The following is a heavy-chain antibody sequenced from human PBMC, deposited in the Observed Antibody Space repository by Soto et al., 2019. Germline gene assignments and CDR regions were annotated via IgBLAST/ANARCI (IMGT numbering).Heavy chain of an antibody. V-gene: IGHV3-21*01. D-gene: IGHD1-26*01. J-gene: IGHJ4*02. Sequence: PWGSLRLSAAASGFTVSSYSMNWVRQAPGKGLEWVSSISSSSSYIYYADSVKGRFTISRDNAKNSLYLQMNSLRAEDTAVYYCARDYSGSYDYWGQGTLVTVSS. CDR2: ISSSSSYI. CDR1: GFTVSSYS. CDR3: ARDYSGSYDY.